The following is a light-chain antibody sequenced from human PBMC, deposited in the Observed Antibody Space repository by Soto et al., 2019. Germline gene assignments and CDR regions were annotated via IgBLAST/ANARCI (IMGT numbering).Light chain of an antibody. V-gene: IGKV1-12*01. CDR2: GAS. Sequence: DIQMTQSPSSVSASVGDRVTITCRASQDVGSWVAWYQQKPGAAPRLLIYGASTLESGVPSRFGGSGYGTYFTLSISSLEPEDFATYYCQQSGAFPTFGQGTRL. J-gene: IGKJ5*01. CDR1: QDVGSW. CDR3: QQSGAFPT.